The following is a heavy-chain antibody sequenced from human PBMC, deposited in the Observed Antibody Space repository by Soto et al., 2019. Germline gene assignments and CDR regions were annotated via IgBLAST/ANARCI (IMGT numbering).Heavy chain of an antibody. D-gene: IGHD1-26*01. V-gene: IGHV4-39*01. CDR1: GGSITSSSYY. Sequence: QLHLRESGPGLVKPSETLSLTCTVSGGSITSSSYYWGWIRQPPGKGLEWIGSIYYSGSTYYNPSRKSRVTISVDTSKNQFSLKLSSGTAADTAVYYCATQEVGGSYVYTFDPWGQGTLVTVSS. CDR2: IYYSGST. CDR3: ATQEVGGSYVYTFDP. J-gene: IGHJ5*02.